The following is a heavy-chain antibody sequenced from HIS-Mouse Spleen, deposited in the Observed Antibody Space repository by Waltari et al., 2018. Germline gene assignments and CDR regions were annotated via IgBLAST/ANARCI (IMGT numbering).Heavy chain of an antibody. J-gene: IGHJ4*02. Sequence: QVQLVESGGGVVQPGRSLRLSCAASGFTFSSYGMHWVRQALGTGLGRVAVIWYDGSNKYYADSVKGRFTISRDNSKNTLYLQMNSLRAEDTAVYYCAREHRTYIAAAGTSAWFDYWGQETLVTVSS. V-gene: IGHV3-33*01. CDR2: IWYDGSNK. CDR3: AREHRTYIAAAGTSAWFDY. D-gene: IGHD6-13*01. CDR1: GFTFSSYG.